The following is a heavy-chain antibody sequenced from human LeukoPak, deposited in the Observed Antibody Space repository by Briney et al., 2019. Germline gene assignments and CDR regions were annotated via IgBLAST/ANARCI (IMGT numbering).Heavy chain of an antibody. J-gene: IGHJ4*02. CDR2: IGGSGGST. V-gene: IGHV3-23*01. CDR1: GFTFRTYA. D-gene: IGHD3-22*01. CDR3: AKVRSWLLLDY. Sequence: GGSLRLSCAASGFTFRTYAMSWVRQAPGKGLEWVSAIGGSGGSTYYADSVKGRFTISRDNSKNTLYLQMNSLRAEDTAVYYCAKVRSWLLLDYWGQGTLVTVSS.